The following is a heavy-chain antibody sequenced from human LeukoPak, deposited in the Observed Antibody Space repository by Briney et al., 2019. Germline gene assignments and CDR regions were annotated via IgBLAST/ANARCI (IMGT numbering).Heavy chain of an antibody. CDR2: IKHDGSEK. D-gene: IGHD2-15*01. CDR1: GFTFSRHW. CDR3: ARENDMGYCSGGRCYKGYNAMDV. V-gene: IGHV3-7*03. Sequence: GGSLRLSCAASGFTFSRHWMTWVRQAPGKGLEWVANIKHDGSEKNYVDSVKGRFTISRDNAKNSLYLQMNSLRAEDTAVYYCARENDMGYCSGGRCYKGYNAMDVWGQGTTVTVSS. J-gene: IGHJ6*02.